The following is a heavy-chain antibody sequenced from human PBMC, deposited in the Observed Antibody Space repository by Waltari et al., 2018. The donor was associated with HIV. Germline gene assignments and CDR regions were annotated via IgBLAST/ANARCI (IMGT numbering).Heavy chain of an antibody. J-gene: IGHJ6*02. D-gene: IGHD3-3*01. CDR3: ARKIWTRKSGYLHGMDV. CDR2: ISGNGGSR. V-gene: IGHV3-23*01. Sequence: EVQLLESGGQFVQPGGSLRLSCAASGFTFSMSDITCVRQAPGKGLECVSVISGNGGSRYYADSVKGRFTISRDNSKNTIFLQMNNLRVEDAAVYYCARKIWTRKSGYLHGMDVWGQGTTVTVSS. CDR1: GFTFSMSD.